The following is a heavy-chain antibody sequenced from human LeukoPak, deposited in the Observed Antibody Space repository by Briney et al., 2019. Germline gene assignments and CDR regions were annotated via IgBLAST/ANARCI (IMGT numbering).Heavy chain of an antibody. J-gene: IGHJ4*02. D-gene: IGHD2/OR15-2a*01. CDR1: GFTFSSYG. Sequence: GGSLRLSCAASGFTFSSYGMHWVRQAPGKGLEWVALIKPDGSNKYYADSVKARFTISRDNSKNTLHLQMNSLRAEDTAVYYCARSRAFDYWGQGTLVTVSS. CDR2: IKPDGSNK. V-gene: IGHV3-30*02. CDR3: ARSRAFDY.